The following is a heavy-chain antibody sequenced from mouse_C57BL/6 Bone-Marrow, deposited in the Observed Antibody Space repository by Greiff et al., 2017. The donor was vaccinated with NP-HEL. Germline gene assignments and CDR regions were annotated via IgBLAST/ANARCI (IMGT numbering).Heavy chain of an antibody. CDR1: GYTFTSYG. V-gene: IGHV1-81*01. CDR3: ARLRQLRPDY. J-gene: IGHJ2*01. D-gene: IGHD3-2*02. Sequence: VKLVESGAELARPGASVKLSCKASGYTFTSYGISWVKQRTGQGLEWIGEIYPRSGNTYYNEKFKGKATLTADKSSSTAYMELRSLTSEDSAVYFCARLRQLRPDYWGQGTTLTVSS. CDR2: IYPRSGNT.